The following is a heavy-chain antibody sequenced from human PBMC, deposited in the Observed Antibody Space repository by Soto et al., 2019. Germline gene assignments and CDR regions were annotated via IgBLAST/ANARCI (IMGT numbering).Heavy chain of an antibody. J-gene: IGHJ4*02. Sequence: QVQLVESGGGVVQPGRSLRLSCAASGFTFSSYGMHWVRQAPVKGLEWVAVISYDGSNKYYADSVKGRFTISRDNSKNTLYLQMNSLRAEDTAVYYCAKLYSSSSYFDYWGQGTLVTVSS. V-gene: IGHV3-30*18. CDR1: GFTFSSYG. D-gene: IGHD6-6*01. CDR2: ISYDGSNK. CDR3: AKLYSSSSYFDY.